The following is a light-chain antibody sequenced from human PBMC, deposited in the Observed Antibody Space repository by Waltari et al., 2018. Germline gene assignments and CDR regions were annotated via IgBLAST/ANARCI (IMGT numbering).Light chain of an antibody. J-gene: IGKJ1*01. Sequence: EIVLTQSPGTLSLSPGERATLSCRASQSVTRTLAWYQQKPGQAHRLLIDGASNRATGIPDRFSGSGSGTDFSLTISRLEPEDFAVYYCQHYLRLPATFGQGTKVEIK. V-gene: IGKV3-20*01. CDR3: QHYLRLPAT. CDR2: GAS. CDR1: QSVTRT.